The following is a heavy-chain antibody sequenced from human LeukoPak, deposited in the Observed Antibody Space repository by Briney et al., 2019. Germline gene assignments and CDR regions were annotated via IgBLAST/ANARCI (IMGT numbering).Heavy chain of an antibody. CDR2: IYYSGST. V-gene: IGHV4-59*08. CDR1: GGSISSYY. Sequence: SQTLPLTCTASGGSISSYYWSWIRQPPGKGLEWIGYIYYSGSTNYNLSLKSRVTISVDTSKNQFSLKLSSVTAADTAVYYCARQVGRSGSVFDYWGQGTLVTVSS. J-gene: IGHJ4*02. CDR3: ARQVGRSGSVFDY. D-gene: IGHD3-10*01.